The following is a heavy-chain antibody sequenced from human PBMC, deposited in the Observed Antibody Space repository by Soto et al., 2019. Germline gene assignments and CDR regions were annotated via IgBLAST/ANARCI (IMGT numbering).Heavy chain of an antibody. CDR3: EKKSGWFKN. Sequence: PVWSLRLSCAASGFTFGTTDMSWVRQAPGEGLEWVSTIDGSGGITYYADSVKGRFTISRDNSRNTVYLQMNSLRGDDTALYYGEKKSGWFKNRGQGARVTVSA. CDR2: IDGSGGIT. J-gene: IGHJ1*01. V-gene: IGHV3-23*01. CDR1: GFTFGTTD. D-gene: IGHD6-19*01.